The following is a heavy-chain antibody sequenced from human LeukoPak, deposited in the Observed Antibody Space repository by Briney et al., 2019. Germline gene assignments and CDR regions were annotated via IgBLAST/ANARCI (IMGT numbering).Heavy chain of an antibody. CDR2: IKQDGSEK. V-gene: IGHV3-7*01. D-gene: IGHD3-10*01. J-gene: IGHJ6*03. Sequence: GGSLRLSCAASGFTFSNYWMSWVRQAPGKGLEWVANIKQDGSEKYYVDSVKGRFTISRDNAKNSLYLQMNSLRAEDTAVYYCARGRAELLWFGELTGYMDVWGKGTTVTVSS. CDR1: GFTFSNYW. CDR3: ARGRAELLWFGELTGYMDV.